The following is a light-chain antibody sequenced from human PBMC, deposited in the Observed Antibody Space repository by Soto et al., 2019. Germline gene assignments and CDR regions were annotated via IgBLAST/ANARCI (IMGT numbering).Light chain of an antibody. CDR3: ISYNTDDTFL. J-gene: IGLJ1*01. Sequence: QSVLAQPPSVSGSPGQSITVSCTGTSSDIGASKFVSWYQHLPGRAPKVIIFEATNRPSGVSNRFSGSKSGITASLTISGLQADDEAEYFCISYNTDDTFLFGTGTKVTVL. V-gene: IGLV2-14*01. CDR2: EAT. CDR1: SSDIGASKF.